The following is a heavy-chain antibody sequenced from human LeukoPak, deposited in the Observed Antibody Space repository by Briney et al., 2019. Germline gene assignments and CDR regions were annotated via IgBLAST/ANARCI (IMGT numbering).Heavy chain of an antibody. D-gene: IGHD4-17*01. CDR3: ARHDYGDYLLVRIGYYYYGMDV. Sequence: PSETLSLTCLVSGGSLSSVSYYWGWFGQPPGRGXXXXXXXYXGGXTYYNPSLKSXATLSVARSKNQFSLKLSLLTAATTAVYYCARHDYGDYLLVRIGYYYYGMDVWGQGTTVTVSS. CDR2: XYXGGXT. CDR1: GGSLSSVSYY. V-gene: IGHV4-39*01. J-gene: IGHJ6*02.